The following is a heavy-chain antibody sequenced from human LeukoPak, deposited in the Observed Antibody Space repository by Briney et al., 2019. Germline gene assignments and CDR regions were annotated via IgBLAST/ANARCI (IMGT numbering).Heavy chain of an antibody. Sequence: GASVEVSCKASGYTFTGYYMHWVRQAPGQGLEWMGWINPNSGGTNYAKKFQGRVTMTRDTSISTAYMELSRLRSDDTAVYYCARGGYSGYELPEGWGQGTLVTVSS. J-gene: IGHJ4*02. V-gene: IGHV1-2*02. CDR2: INPNSGGT. D-gene: IGHD5-12*01. CDR1: GYTFTGYY. CDR3: ARGGYSGYELPEG.